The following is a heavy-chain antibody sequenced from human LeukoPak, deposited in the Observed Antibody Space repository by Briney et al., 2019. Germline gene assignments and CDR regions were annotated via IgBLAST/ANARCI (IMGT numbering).Heavy chain of an antibody. CDR2: ISAYNGNT. V-gene: IGHV1-18*01. J-gene: IGHJ6*03. CDR1: GYTFTSYG. Sequence: RASVKVSCKASGYTFTSYGISWVRQAPGQGLEWMGWISAYNGNTNYAQKLQGRVTMTTDTSTSTAYMELRSLRSDDTAVYYCARAKRRLGFGGTYYMDVWGKGTTVTVSS. CDR3: ARAKRRLGFGGTYYMDV. D-gene: IGHD3-10*01.